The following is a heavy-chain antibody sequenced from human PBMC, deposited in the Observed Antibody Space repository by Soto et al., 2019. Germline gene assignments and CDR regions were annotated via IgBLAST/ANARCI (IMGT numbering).Heavy chain of an antibody. J-gene: IGHJ3*02. CDR3: ARYSGSYTRLSAFDI. CDR2: IYPGDSAT. CDR1: GYSFTSDW. Sequence: GASLKISCKGSGYSFTSDWIGWVRQMPGKGLEWMGIIYPGDSATSHSPSFQGQVTIPDHKSISTAYLQGSSLKAADTAMYYCARYSGSYTRLSAFDIWGQGTMVTVSS. D-gene: IGHD1-26*01. V-gene: IGHV5-51*01.